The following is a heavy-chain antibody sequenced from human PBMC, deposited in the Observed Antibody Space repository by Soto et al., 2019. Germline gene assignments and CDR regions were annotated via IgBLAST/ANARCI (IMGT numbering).Heavy chain of an antibody. Sequence: GESLKISCKGSGYSFTSYWISWVRQMPGKGLEWMGRIDPSDSYTNYSPSFQGHVTISADKSISTAYLQWTSLKASDTAMYYCARLTIAAAGTLYYYGMDVWGQGTTVTVSS. CDR3: ARLTIAAAGTLYYYGMDV. J-gene: IGHJ6*02. CDR1: GYSFTSYW. CDR2: IDPSDSYT. V-gene: IGHV5-10-1*01. D-gene: IGHD6-13*01.